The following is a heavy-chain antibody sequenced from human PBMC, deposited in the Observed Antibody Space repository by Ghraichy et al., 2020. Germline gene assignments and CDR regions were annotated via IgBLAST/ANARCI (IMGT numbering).Heavy chain of an antibody. CDR2: IYYSGST. V-gene: IGHV4-61*01. CDR1: GGSVSSGSYY. Sequence: SQTLSLTCTVSGGSVSSGSYYWSWIRQPPGKGLEWIGYIYYSGSTNYNPSLKSRVTISVDTSKNQFSLKLSSVTAADTAVYYCARDRGDGWFDPWGQGTLVTVSS. D-gene: IGHD5-12*01. CDR3: ARDRGDGWFDP. J-gene: IGHJ5*02.